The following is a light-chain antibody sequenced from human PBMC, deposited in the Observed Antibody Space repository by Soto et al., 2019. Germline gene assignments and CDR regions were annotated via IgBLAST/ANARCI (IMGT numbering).Light chain of an antibody. V-gene: IGKV1-9*01. Sequence: DIQLTQSPSFLSASVGDRVTITCLASQGISSYLAWYQQKPGKAPKLLIYAASTLQSGVPSRFSGSGSGTEFTLTISSLQPEDFATYYCQQLNSYPFLTFGGGTKVAIK. CDR2: AAS. J-gene: IGKJ4*01. CDR3: QQLNSYPFLT. CDR1: QGISSY.